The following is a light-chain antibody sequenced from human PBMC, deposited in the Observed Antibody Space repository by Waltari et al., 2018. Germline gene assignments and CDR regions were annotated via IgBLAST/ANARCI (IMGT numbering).Light chain of an antibody. V-gene: IGLV4-69*01. J-gene: IGLJ3*02. CDR2: VNSDGSH. CDR3: QTGGFGIWV. CDR1: SGHSSYA. Sequence: QLMLTQSPSASASLGASVRLTCTLSSGHSSYAVAWHTQQPEKGPRYLMKVNSDGSHIKGDGIPDRFSGSSSGAERYLTISSLQSEDEADYYCQTGGFGIWVFGGGTKLTVL.